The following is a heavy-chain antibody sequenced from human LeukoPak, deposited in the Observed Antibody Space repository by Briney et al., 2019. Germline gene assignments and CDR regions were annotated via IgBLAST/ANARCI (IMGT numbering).Heavy chain of an antibody. V-gene: IGHV4-34*01. D-gene: IGHD6-19*01. CDR3: AGIAVAGEAQVKTEYFQH. CDR1: GGSFSGYY. Sequence: SETLSLTCAVYGGSFSGYYWSWIRQPPGKGLEWIGEINHSGSTNYNPSLKSRVTISVDTSKNQFSLKLSSVTAADTAVYYCAGIAVAGEAQVKTEYFQHWGQGTLVTVSS. J-gene: IGHJ1*01. CDR2: INHSGST.